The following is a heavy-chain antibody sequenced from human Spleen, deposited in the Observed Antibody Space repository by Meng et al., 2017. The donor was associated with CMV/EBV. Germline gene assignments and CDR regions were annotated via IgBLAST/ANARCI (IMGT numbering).Heavy chain of an antibody. D-gene: IGHD3-10*01. CDR3: ASEGNGMDV. V-gene: IGHV3-66*01. CDR1: GFSFNTYN. Sequence: GGSLRLSCVASGFSFNTYNMNWVRQAPGKGLEWVSVIYSGGSTYYADSVKGRFSISRDNSKNTLYLQMNSLRAEDTAVYYCASEGNGMDVWGQGTTVTVSS. CDR2: IYSGGST. J-gene: IGHJ6*02.